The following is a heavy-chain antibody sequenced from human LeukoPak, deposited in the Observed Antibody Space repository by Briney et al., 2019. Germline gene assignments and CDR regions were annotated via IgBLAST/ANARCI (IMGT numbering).Heavy chain of an antibody. D-gene: IGHD3-22*01. CDR3: ARLIXXIXXXXWXXX. CDR2: INHSGST. V-gene: IGHV4-34*01. J-gene: IGHJ5*02. Sequence: SETLSLTCAVYGGSFSGYYWSWIRQPPGKGLGWIGEINHSGSTNYNPSLKSRVTISVDTSKNQFSLKLSSVTAADTPVYYGARLIXXIXXXXWXXXXXXGT. CDR1: GGSFSGYY.